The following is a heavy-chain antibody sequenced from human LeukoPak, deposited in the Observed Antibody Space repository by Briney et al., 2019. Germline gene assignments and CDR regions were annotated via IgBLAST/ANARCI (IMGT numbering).Heavy chain of an antibody. D-gene: IGHD3-22*01. Sequence: PSGTLSLTCAVYGESFSGYHWSWIRQPPGKGLEWIGEINHSGSTNYNPSLKSRVTISVDTSKNQFSLKLSSVTAADTAVYYCARGRRYYDSSGYPDYWGQGTLVTVSS. CDR1: GESFSGYH. V-gene: IGHV4-34*01. CDR3: ARGRRYYDSSGYPDY. CDR2: INHSGST. J-gene: IGHJ4*02.